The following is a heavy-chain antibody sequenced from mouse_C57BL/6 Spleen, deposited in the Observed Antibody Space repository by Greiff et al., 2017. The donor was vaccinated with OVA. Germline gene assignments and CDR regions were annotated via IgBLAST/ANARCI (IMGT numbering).Heavy chain of an antibody. Sequence: QVQLKESGAELVKPGASVKMSCKASGYTFTSYWITWVKQRPGQGLEWIGDIYPGSGSTNYNEKFKSKATLTVDTSSSTAYMQLSSLTSEDSAVYYCARDGYDVDYWGQGTTLTVSS. CDR2: IYPGSGST. CDR3: ARDGYDVDY. J-gene: IGHJ2*01. D-gene: IGHD2-2*01. CDR1: GYTFTSYW. V-gene: IGHV1-55*01.